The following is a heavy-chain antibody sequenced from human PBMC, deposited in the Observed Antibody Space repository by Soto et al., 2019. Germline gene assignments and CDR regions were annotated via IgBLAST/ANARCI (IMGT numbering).Heavy chain of an antibody. J-gene: IGHJ6*02. D-gene: IGHD5-12*01. CDR1: GGTFSSYA. CDR3: AREHVEMATGELGYYGMDV. V-gene: IGHV1-69*12. Sequence: QVQLVQSGAEVKKPGSSVKVSCKASGGTFSSYAISWVRQAPGQGLEWMGGIIPIFGTANYAQKFQGRVTITADESTSTAYMELSSLRSEDTAVYYCAREHVEMATGELGYYGMDVWGQGTTVTVSS. CDR2: IIPIFGTA.